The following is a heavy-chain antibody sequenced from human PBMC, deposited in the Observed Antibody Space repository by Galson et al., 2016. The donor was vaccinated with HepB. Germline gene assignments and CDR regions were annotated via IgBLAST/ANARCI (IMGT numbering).Heavy chain of an antibody. CDR2: ITGSGTVL. CDR1: GFTFGDSY. Sequence: SLRLSCAASGFTFGDSYMSWIRQAPGKGLEWISCITGSGTVLFYADSVKGRFTISRDNARNSLYLHLNSLRAEDTAVYYCARGHYEGWGQGTLVTVSS. CDR3: ARGHYEG. V-gene: IGHV3-11*01. D-gene: IGHD3-3*01. J-gene: IGHJ4*02.